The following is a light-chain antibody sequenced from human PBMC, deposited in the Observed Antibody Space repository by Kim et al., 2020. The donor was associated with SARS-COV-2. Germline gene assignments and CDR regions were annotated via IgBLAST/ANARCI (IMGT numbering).Light chain of an antibody. J-gene: IGLJ3*02. Sequence: RQTATLTCTGNSNNVGNQGAAWLQQHQGHPPKLLSYRNNNRPSGVSERLSASRSGNTASLTITGLQPEDEADYYCSPWDSSLNEWVFGGGTKLTVL. CDR3: SPWDSSLNEWV. CDR2: RNN. V-gene: IGLV10-54*01. CDR1: SNNVGNQG.